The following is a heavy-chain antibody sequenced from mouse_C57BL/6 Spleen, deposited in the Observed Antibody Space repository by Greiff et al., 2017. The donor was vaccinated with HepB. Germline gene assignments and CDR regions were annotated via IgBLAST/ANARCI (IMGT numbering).Heavy chain of an antibody. Sequence: VQLQQSGPELVKPGASVKISCKASGYAFSSSWMNWVKQRPGKGLEWIGRIYPGDGDTNYNGKFKGKATLTADKSSSTAYMQLSSLTSEDSAVYFCARRGDSSGYVFTYWGQGTLVTVSA. CDR3: ARRGDSSGYVFTY. J-gene: IGHJ3*01. D-gene: IGHD3-2*02. V-gene: IGHV1-82*01. CDR2: IYPGDGDT. CDR1: GYAFSSSW.